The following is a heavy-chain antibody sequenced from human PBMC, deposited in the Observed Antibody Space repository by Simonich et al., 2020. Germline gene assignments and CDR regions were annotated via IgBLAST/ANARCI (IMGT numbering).Heavy chain of an antibody. V-gene: IGHV1-2*02. J-gene: IGHJ1*01. CDR2: NNPNSGGT. CDR3: ARSHIAAAGTGYFQH. CDR1: GYTFTGYY. Sequence: QVQLVQSGAEVKKPGASVKVSCKASGYTFTGYYMHWVRQAPGQGLEWMGCNNPNSGGTNYAQKFQGRVTMTRDTSISTAYMELSRLRSDDTAVYYCARSHIAAAGTGYFQHWGQGTLVTVSS. D-gene: IGHD6-13*01.